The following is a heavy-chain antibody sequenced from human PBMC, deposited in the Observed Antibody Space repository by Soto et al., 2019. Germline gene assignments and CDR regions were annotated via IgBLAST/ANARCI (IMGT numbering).Heavy chain of an antibody. CDR1: GFTFSDHY. Sequence: GGSLRLSCAASGFTFSDHYMDWVRQAPGKGLEWVGRTRNKANSYTTEYAASVKGRFTISRDDSKNSLYLQMNSLKTEDTAVYYCARDDYDGSGSYDYWGQGTLVTVSS. CDR3: ARDDYDGSGSYDY. J-gene: IGHJ4*02. D-gene: IGHD3-10*01. CDR2: TRNKANSYTT. V-gene: IGHV3-72*01.